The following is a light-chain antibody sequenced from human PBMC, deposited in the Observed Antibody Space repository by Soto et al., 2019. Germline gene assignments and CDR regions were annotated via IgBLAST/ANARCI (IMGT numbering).Light chain of an antibody. J-gene: IGLJ1*01. CDR1: SSDVGGYNY. CDR3: SSYSSTSTYV. V-gene: IGLV2-14*04. Sequence: TSSDVGGYNYVSWYQQYPGKAPKLMIYHVSNRPSGVSNRFSGSKSGNSASLTIPGLQAEDEADYYCSSYSSTSTYVFGPGSKVTVL. CDR2: HVS.